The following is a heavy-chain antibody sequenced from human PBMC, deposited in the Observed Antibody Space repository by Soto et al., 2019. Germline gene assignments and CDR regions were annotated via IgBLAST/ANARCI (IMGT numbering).Heavy chain of an antibody. CDR2: INHSGST. J-gene: IGHJ4*02. CDR1: GGSFSGYY. V-gene: IGHV4-34*01. Sequence: SETLSLTCAVYGGSFSGYYWSWIRQPPGKGLEWIGEINHSGSTNYNPSLKSRVTISVDTSKNQFSLKLSSVTAADTAVYYCAKKIGYFAYWGQGTLDTVSS. CDR3: AKKIGYFAY. D-gene: IGHD3-22*01.